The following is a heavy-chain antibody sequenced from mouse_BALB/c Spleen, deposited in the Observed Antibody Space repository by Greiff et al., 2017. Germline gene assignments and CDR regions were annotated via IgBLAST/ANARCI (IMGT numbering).Heavy chain of an antibody. D-gene: IGHD4-1*01. CDR1: GFAFSSYD. J-gene: IGHJ3*01. CDR2: ISSGGGST. CDR3: ARHLGLGLAY. Sequence: EVHLVESGGGLVKPGGSLKLSCAASGFAFSSYDMSWVRQTPEKRLEWVAYISSGGGSTYYPDTVKGRFTISRDNAKNTLYLQMSSLKSEDTAMYYCARHLGLGLAYWGQGTLVTVSA. V-gene: IGHV5-12-1*01.